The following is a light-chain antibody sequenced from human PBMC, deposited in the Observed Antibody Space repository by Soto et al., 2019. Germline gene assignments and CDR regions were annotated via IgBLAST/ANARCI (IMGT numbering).Light chain of an antibody. CDR2: RAS. V-gene: IGKV3-15*01. J-gene: IGKJ2*01. CDR3: KQYNNWPYT. Sequence: EIVMTQSPATLSVSPGGSATLSCRASQHVSSNFAWYRQKPGQAPTLLIYRASTRATGIPARFSGSGSGTEFTLPISSLQSEDFAVYYCKQYNNWPYTFGQGTKLEIK. CDR1: QHVSSN.